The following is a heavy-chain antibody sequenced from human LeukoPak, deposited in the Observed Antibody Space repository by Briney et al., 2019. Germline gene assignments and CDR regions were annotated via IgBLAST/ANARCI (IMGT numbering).Heavy chain of an antibody. D-gene: IGHD4-17*01. V-gene: IGHV4-59*01. CDR2: IYYSGST. Sequence: PSETPSLTCTVSGGSISSYYWSWIRQPPGKGLEWIGYIYYSGSTNYNPSLKSRVTISVDTSKNQFSLKLSSVTAADTAVYYCASIQRVPGYGDSFDYWGQGTLVTVSS. J-gene: IGHJ4*02. CDR3: ASIQRVPGYGDSFDY. CDR1: GGSISSYY.